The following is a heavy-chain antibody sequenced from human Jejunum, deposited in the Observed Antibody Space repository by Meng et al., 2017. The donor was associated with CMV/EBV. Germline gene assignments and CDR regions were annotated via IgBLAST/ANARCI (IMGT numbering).Heavy chain of an antibody. CDR3: GRVWTGYCTSTDCLGRFDP. J-gene: IGHJ5*02. D-gene: IGHD2-2*01. CDR1: DYY. V-gene: IGHV1-2*02. Sequence: DYYMHWVRQAPGQGLEWMGWINPNSVGTNYAQKFQGRVTMTRDTSISTVYMELSRLRSDDTAVYYCGRVWTGYCTSTDCLGRFDPWGQGTLVTVSS. CDR2: INPNSVGT.